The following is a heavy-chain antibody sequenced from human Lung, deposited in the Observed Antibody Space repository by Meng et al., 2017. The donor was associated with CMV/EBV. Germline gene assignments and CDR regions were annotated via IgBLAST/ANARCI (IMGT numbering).Heavy chain of an antibody. V-gene: IGHV3-21*01. CDR1: GFTFSPYN. Sequence: GESXKISCVGSGFTFSPYNMNWVRQAPGKGLEWVSSIDASGSNIYYADAVKGRCTISRDNAKNSLYLQMNSLRAEDTAVYYCARGGRYPDYWGQGTLVTVSS. CDR2: IDASGSNI. J-gene: IGHJ4*02. CDR3: ARGGRYPDY. D-gene: IGHD2-2*02.